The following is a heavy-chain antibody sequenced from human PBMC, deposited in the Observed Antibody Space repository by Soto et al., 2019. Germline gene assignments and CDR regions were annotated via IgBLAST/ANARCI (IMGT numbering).Heavy chain of an antibody. D-gene: IGHD4-17*01. CDR3: ARGRGTVTTVTTHLDY. CDR2: IYYSGST. V-gene: IGHV4-31*03. J-gene: IGHJ4*02. Sequence: QVQLQESGPGLVKPSQTLSLTCTVSGGSISSGGYYWSWIRQHPGKGLEWIGYIYYSGSTYYNPSLKSRVTISVDTSKNLFSLKLSSVTAADTAVYYCARGRGTVTTVTTHLDYWGQGTLVTVSS. CDR1: GGSISSGGYY.